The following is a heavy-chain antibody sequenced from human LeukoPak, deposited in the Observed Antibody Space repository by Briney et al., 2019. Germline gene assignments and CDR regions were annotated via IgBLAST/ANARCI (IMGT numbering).Heavy chain of an antibody. CDR1: GYTFTGYY. V-gene: IGHV1-2*02. CDR2: INPNSGGT. CDR3: ARVSYCSGGSCYSFGDDY. D-gene: IGHD2-15*01. J-gene: IGHJ4*02. Sequence: GASVKVSCKASGYTFTGYYMHWVRQAPGQGLEWMGWINPNSGGTNYAQKFQGRVTMTRDTSISTAYMELSRLRSDDTAVYYCARVSYCSGGSCYSFGDDYWGQGTLVTVSS.